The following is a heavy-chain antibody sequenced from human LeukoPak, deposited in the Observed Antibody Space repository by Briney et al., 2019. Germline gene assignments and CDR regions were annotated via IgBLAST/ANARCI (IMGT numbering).Heavy chain of an antibody. CDR1: GGSFSGYY. Sequence: SETLSLTCAVYGGSFSGYYWSWIRQPPGKGLEWIGEINHSGSTNYNPSHKSRVTISVDTSKNQFSLKLSSVTAADTAVYYCARSLYYDSSGYYRSYYYYGMDVWGQGTTVTVSS. CDR3: ARSLYYDSSGYYRSYYYYGMDV. V-gene: IGHV4-34*01. J-gene: IGHJ6*02. CDR2: INHSGST. D-gene: IGHD3-22*01.